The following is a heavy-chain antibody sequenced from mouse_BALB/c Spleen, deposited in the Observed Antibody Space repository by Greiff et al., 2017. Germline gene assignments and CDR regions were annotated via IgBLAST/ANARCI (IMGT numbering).Heavy chain of an antibody. CDR2: IWSGGST. Sequence: QVQLKQSGPGLVQPSQSLSITCTVSGFSLTSYGVHWVRQSPGKGLEWLGVIWSGGSTDYNAAFISRLSISKDNSKSQVFFKMNSLQANDTAIYYCASQITYAMDYWGQGTSVTVSS. J-gene: IGHJ4*01. V-gene: IGHV2-2*02. CDR3: ASQITYAMDY. D-gene: IGHD1-1*01. CDR1: GFSLTSYG.